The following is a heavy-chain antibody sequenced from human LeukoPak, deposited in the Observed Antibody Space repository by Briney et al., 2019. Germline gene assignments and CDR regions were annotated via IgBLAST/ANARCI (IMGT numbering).Heavy chain of an antibody. CDR2: INHSAST. Sequence: SETLSLTCAVYGGSFSGYYWSWIRQPPGKGLEGIGEINHSASTNYNPSLKSRVTISVDTSKNQFSLKLSSVTAADTAVYYCAREDYYDSSGYSWGQGTLVTVSS. J-gene: IGHJ5*02. CDR3: AREDYYDSSGYS. V-gene: IGHV4-34*01. D-gene: IGHD3-22*01. CDR1: GGSFSGYY.